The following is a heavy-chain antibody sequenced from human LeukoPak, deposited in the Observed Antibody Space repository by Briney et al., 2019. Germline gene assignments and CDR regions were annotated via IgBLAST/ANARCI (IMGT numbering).Heavy chain of an antibody. CDR2: INGDGGST. J-gene: IGHJ6*02. CDR3: AREYSSGWYDYSGMDV. V-gene: IGHV3-74*01. D-gene: IGHD6-19*01. Sequence: TGGSLRLSCAASGFTFRSYWMHWVRQAPGKGLVWVSRINGDGGSTGYADSVKGRFTISRDNAKNTLYLQINSLRAEDTAVYYCAREYSSGWYDYSGMDVWGQGTTVTVSS. CDR1: GFTFRSYW.